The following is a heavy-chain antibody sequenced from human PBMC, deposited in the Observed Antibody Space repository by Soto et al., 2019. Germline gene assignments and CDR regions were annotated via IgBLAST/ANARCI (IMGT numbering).Heavy chain of an antibody. J-gene: IGHJ3*02. CDR1: GVSISTYY. CDR3: ASRDYNDAFDI. V-gene: IGHV4-59*01. D-gene: IGHD4-4*01. Sequence: QVQLQESGPGLVKPSETLSLTCTVSGVSISTYYWTWIRQPPGKGLEWIGQVFSSGNTNYNPALKSRVTISVDASRTQFSLRLSSVTAADTAMYYCASRDYNDAFDIWGQGTLVTVSS. CDR2: VFSSGNT.